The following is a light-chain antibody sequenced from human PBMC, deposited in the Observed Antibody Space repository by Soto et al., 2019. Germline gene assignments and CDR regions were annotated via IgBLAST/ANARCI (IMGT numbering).Light chain of an antibody. CDR3: QQRSNLVS. J-gene: IGKJ5*01. Sequence: EVVLTQSPVTLSLSPGERATLSCRASQSFRGLLAWYQQKPGQAPRLLIYDASTRASGIPARLSGSGSGTDFTLTISSIEPEDFAVYYCQQRSNLVSFGPGTRLEIK. CDR1: QSFRGL. V-gene: IGKV3-11*01. CDR2: DAS.